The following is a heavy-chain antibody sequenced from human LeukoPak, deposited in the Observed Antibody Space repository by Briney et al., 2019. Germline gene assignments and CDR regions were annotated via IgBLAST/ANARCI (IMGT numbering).Heavy chain of an antibody. CDR1: GFTFSSYW. CDR3: AREAVTNGYYFDY. V-gene: IGHV3-7*01. J-gene: IGHJ4*02. Sequence: GGSLRLSCAASGFTFSSYWMSWVRQAPGRGLEWVANIKQDGSEKYYVDSVKGRFTISRDNAKNSLYLQMNSLRAEDTAVYYCAREAVTNGYYFDYWGRGTLVTVSS. D-gene: IGHD2-8*01. CDR2: IKQDGSEK.